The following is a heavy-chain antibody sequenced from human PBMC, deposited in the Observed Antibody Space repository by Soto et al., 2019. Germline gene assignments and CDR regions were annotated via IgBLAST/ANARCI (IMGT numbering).Heavy chain of an antibody. CDR1: GDSVSSNSAA. Sequence: QVQLQQSGPGLVKPSQTLSLTCVISGDSVSSNSAAWNWIRQSPSRVLEWLGRTYYNSIWYTDYALYVKSRLTINPATTQNQVTLQLNSVTPEDTAVYYCARNNYGSGSYYSSFDDWGQGILVTVSS. CDR2: TYYNSIWYT. CDR3: ARNNYGSGSYYSSFDD. J-gene: IGHJ4*02. V-gene: IGHV6-1*01. D-gene: IGHD3-10*01.